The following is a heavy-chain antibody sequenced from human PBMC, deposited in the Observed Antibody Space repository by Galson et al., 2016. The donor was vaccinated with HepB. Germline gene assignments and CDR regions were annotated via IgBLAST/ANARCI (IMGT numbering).Heavy chain of an antibody. CDR2: IYDSEST. Sequence: ETLSLTCAVSGGSVSSASHYWSWVRQPTGKGLEWICYIYDSESTNYNPSLKGRVTISLDRSKNQFSLRLNSVIAADTAVYYCAKDEGFYNGMDFWGQGTTVTVSS. V-gene: IGHV4-61*01. D-gene: IGHD2-2*02. CDR1: GGSVSSASHY. CDR3: AKDEGFYNGMDF. J-gene: IGHJ6*02.